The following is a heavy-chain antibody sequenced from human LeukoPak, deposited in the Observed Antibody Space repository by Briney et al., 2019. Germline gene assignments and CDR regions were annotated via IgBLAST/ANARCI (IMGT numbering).Heavy chain of an antibody. Sequence: SETLSLTCSVSGGSISTSNYYWVWIRQSPEKGLEWIGSIFHNGNAFYSPSLQSRVTISVDTSKNQFSLKLSSVTAADTAVYYCARVSCGGDCRGHYYHYYMDVWGKGTTVTISS. D-gene: IGHD2-21*02. CDR3: ARVSCGGDCRGHYYHYYMDV. J-gene: IGHJ6*03. CDR1: GGSISTSNYY. V-gene: IGHV4-39*07. CDR2: IFHNGNA.